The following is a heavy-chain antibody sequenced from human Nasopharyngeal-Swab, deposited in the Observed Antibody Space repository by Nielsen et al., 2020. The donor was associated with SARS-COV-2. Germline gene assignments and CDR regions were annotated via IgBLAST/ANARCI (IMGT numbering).Heavy chain of an antibody. CDR2: VSYEGRKK. CDR3: AKANALFWFGQFKNDAFDI. CDR1: GFSFNNYG. J-gene: IGHJ3*02. V-gene: IGHV3-30*18. D-gene: IGHD3-10*01. Sequence: GESLKISCTASGFSFNNYGMHWVRPAPGKGLEWVAVVSYEGRKKFYAESVEGRFTIPRDYSKNTLYLQMDSLRTEDTAMYFCAKANALFWFGQFKNDAFDIWGQGTMVAVSS.